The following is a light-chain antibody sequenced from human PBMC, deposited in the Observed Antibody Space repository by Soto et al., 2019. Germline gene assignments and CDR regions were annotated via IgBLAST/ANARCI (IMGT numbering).Light chain of an antibody. CDR2: GAS. V-gene: IGKV3-11*01. CDR1: QSVSSY. Sequence: EIVLTQSPATLSLSPWERATLSCRASQSVSSYLAWYQQKPGQAPRLLIYGASNRATGIPDRFSGSGSGTDFTLTISSLEPEDLAVYYCQQRSNWPPITFGQGTRLEVK. CDR3: QQRSNWPPIT. J-gene: IGKJ5*01.